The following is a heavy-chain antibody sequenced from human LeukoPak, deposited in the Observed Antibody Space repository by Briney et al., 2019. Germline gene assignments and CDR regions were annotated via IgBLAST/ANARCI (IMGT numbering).Heavy chain of an antibody. V-gene: IGHV1-24*01. CDR3: APTYYYDSSGYYYED. J-gene: IGHJ4*02. CDR1: GYTLTELS. CDR2: FDPEDGET. Sequence: ASVKVSCKVSGYTLTELSMHWVRQALGKGLEWMGGFDPEDGETIYAQKFQGRVTMTEDTSTDTAYMELSSLRSEDTAVYYCAPTYYYDSSGYYYEDWGQGTLVTVSS. D-gene: IGHD3-22*01.